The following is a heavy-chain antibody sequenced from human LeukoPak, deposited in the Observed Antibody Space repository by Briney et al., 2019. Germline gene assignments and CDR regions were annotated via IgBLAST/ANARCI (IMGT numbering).Heavy chain of an antibody. CDR2: IYYSGST. CDR3: ARVRSYYGDWYFDL. V-gene: IGHV4-59*01. Sequence: KTSETLSLTCTVSSGSISSYYWSWIRQPPGKGLDWIGYIYYSGSTNYNPSLKSRVTISVDTSKNQFSLKLSSVTAADTAVYYCARVRSYYGDWYFDLWGRGTLVTVSS. D-gene: IGHD3-3*01. J-gene: IGHJ2*01. CDR1: SGSISSYY.